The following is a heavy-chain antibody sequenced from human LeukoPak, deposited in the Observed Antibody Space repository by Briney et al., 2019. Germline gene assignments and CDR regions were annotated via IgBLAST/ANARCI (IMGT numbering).Heavy chain of an antibody. D-gene: IGHD2-21*02. CDR2: IYHSGST. CDR1: GGSISSGGYS. J-gene: IGHJ5*02. Sequence: PSETLSLTCAVSGGSISSGGYSWSWIRQPPGKGLEWIGYIYHSGSTYYNPSLKSRVTISVDRSKNQFSLKLSSVTAADTAVYYCASCGGDYVYGYKGFDPWGQGTLVTVSS. CDR3: ASCGGDYVYGYKGFDP. V-gene: IGHV4-30-2*01.